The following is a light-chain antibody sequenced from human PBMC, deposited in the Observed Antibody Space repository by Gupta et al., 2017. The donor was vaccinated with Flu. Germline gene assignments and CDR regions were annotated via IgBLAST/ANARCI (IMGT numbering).Light chain of an antibody. Sequence: QSALTQPRSVSASPGPSVTISCTGSSSDVINYNYVSWYQHHPGKAPKLMIYSVTMRPSGVPDRFSGSKSGNTASLTISGLQADDEADYYCCSHAGSKKWVFGGGTKLTVL. J-gene: IGLJ3*02. CDR3: CSHAGSKKWV. V-gene: IGLV2-11*01. CDR1: SSDVINYNY. CDR2: SVT.